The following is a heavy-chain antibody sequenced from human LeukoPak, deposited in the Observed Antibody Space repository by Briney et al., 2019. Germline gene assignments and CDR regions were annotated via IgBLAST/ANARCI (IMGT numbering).Heavy chain of an antibody. J-gene: IGHJ4*02. CDR2: LSSSSSTI. CDR1: GFTFSSYS. V-gene: IGHV3-48*02. Sequence: QAGGSLRLSCAVSGFTFSSYSMNWVRQAPGKGLEWVSYLSSSSSTIYYADSVKGRFTISRDNAKNSLYLQMNSLRDEDTAVYYCARDLVSGRYFTSFGHWGQGTLVTVSS. D-gene: IGHD1-26*01. CDR3: ARDLVSGRYFTSFGH.